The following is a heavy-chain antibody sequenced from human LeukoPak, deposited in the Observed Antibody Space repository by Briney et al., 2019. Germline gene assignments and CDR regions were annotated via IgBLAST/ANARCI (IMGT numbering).Heavy chain of an antibody. CDR3: ARSDLTVTLDY. CDR2: ISSSSSYT. J-gene: IGHJ4*02. CDR1: GFTFSDYY. D-gene: IGHD4-11*01. V-gene: IGHV3-11*03. Sequence: GGSLRLSCAASGFTFSDYYMSWIRQAQGKGLEWVSYISSSSSYTNYADSVKGRFTISRDNAKNSLYLQMNSLRAEDTAVYYCARSDLTVTLDYWGQGTLVTVSS.